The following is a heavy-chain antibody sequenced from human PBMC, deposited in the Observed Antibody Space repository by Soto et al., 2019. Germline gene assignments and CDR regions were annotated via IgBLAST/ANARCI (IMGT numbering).Heavy chain of an antibody. D-gene: IGHD5-12*01. J-gene: IGHJ5*02. CDR2: IIPIFGTA. CDR3: ARIGYSGYDFVWFDP. V-gene: IGHV1-69*13. CDR1: GGTLSSYA. Sequence: SVKVSCKASGGTLSSYAISWVRQAPGQGLEWMGGIIPIFGTANYAQKFQGRVTITADESTSTAYMELSSLRSEDTAVYYCARIGYSGYDFVWFDPWGQGTLVTVSS.